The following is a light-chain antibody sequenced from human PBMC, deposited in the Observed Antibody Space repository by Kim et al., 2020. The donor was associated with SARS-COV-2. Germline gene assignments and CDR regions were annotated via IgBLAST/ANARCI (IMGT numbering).Light chain of an antibody. Sequence: GQRLTLSCSGTHSNLGDNYVSCYHQLPGTAPKLLISWNTPRPSGVPDRFSGSKSGTSTSLAISGLRSEDEADYYCASWDDSLSGPVFGGGTQLTVL. CDR1: HSNLGDNY. J-gene: IGLJ3*02. V-gene: IGLV1-47*01. CDR3: ASWDDSLSGPV. CDR2: WNT.